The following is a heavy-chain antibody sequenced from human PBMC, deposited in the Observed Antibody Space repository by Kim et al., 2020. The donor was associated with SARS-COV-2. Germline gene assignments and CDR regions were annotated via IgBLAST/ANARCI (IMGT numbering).Heavy chain of an antibody. V-gene: IGHV6-1*01. J-gene: IGHJ4*02. CDR2: TYYRSKWYN. D-gene: IGHD6-6*01. CDR1: GDSVSSNNVA. Sequence: SQTLSLTCAIPGDSVSSNNVAWNWIRQSPSRGLEWLGRTYYRSKWYNDYALSGKSRITINPDTSNNQFSLQLNSMTPEDTAVYYCARDSVRHFDYWGQGTLVTVSS. CDR3: ARDSVRHFDY.